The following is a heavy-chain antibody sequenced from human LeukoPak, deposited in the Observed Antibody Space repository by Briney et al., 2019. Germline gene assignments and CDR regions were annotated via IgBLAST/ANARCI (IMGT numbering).Heavy chain of an antibody. CDR1: GYTFTGYY. V-gene: IGHV1-2*02. J-gene: IGHJ4*02. CDR3: TMQQNSLFDY. Sequence: ASVKVFCKASGYTFTGYYIHWVRQAPGQGLEWMGWIHPNSGVTKYAQKFQGRVTLTRDTSISTASMELTRLRSDDTAVYYCTMQQNSLFDYWGQGTLVTVSS. CDR2: IHPNSGVT. D-gene: IGHD6-13*01.